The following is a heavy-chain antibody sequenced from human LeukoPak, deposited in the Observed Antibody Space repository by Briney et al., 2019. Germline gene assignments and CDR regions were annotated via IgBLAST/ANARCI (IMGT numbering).Heavy chain of an antibody. J-gene: IGHJ4*02. D-gene: IGHD3-22*01. CDR2: MNPNRGTT. Sequence: ASVNVSCKASGYIFTTYDINWVRQATGQRLEWMGGMNPNRGTTGYAQKFQGRVTMTRNTSISTAYMELSSLRSEDTAIYYCARGYYDTNGYYYRLDFWGQGTLVTVSS. V-gene: IGHV1-8*01. CDR1: GYIFTTYD. CDR3: ARGYYDTNGYYYRLDF.